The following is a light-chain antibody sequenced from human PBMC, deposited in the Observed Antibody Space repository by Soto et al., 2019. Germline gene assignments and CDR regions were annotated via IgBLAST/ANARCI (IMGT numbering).Light chain of an antibody. V-gene: IGLV2-14*01. Sequence: QSALTQPASVSGSPGQSITISCTGTSSDVGGYNYVSWYQQHPGKAPKLMIYEVSNRPSGISNRFSGSKSGNTASLTISGLQAEDEADYYCISYTSESPYVFGTGTKLTVL. CDR2: EVS. CDR3: ISYTSESPYV. CDR1: SSDVGGYNY. J-gene: IGLJ1*01.